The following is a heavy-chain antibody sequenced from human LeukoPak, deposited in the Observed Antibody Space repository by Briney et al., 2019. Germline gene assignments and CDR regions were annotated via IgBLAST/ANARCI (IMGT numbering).Heavy chain of an antibody. J-gene: IGHJ3*02. D-gene: IGHD3-10*02. Sequence: ASVKVSCKASGYTFTSYDINWVRQATGQGLEWMGWMNPNSGNTGYAQKFQGRVTMTRNTSISTAYMELSSLRSEDTAVYYCARGIRITMSFDIWGQGTMVTVSS. CDR3: ARGIRITMSFDI. V-gene: IGHV1-8*01. CDR1: GYTFTSYD. CDR2: MNPNSGNT.